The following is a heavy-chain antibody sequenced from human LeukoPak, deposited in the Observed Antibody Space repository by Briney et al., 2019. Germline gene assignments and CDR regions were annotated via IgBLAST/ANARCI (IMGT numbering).Heavy chain of an antibody. D-gene: IGHD3-22*01. CDR1: GFSVSTSGMC. J-gene: IGHJ4*02. CDR2: IDWDDDK. CDR3: ARIYYYDSSGSTLDY. Sequence: SGPALVKPTQTLTLTCTFSGFSVSTSGMCVSWIRQPPGKALEWLARIDWDDDKYYSTSLKTRLTISKDTSKNQVVLTMTNMDPVDTATYYCARIYYYDSSGSTLDYWGQGTLVTVSS. V-gene: IGHV2-70*11.